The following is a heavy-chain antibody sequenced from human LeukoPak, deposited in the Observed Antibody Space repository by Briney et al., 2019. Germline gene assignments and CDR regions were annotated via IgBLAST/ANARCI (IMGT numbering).Heavy chain of an antibody. V-gene: IGHV3-49*04. D-gene: IGHD3-9*01. J-gene: IGHJ4*02. CDR3: TRDILTGYYQPDY. Sequence: GGSLRPSCTASGFTFADYAISWVRQAPGKGLAWVGFIRSKAYGGATEYGASVKGRFTISRDDSKSIAYLQMNSLKSEGTAVYYCTRDILTGYYQPDYWGQGTLVSVSS. CDR1: GFTFADYA. CDR2: IRSKAYGGAT.